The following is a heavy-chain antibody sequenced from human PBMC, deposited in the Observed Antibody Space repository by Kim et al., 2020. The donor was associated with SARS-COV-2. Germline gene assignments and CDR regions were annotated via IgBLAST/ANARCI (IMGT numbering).Heavy chain of an antibody. Sequence: PVNGRFTISRDDSKNTLYLQMNSLKTEDTAVYYCTTDPYYYGSGTPHVDYWGQGTLVTVSS. D-gene: IGHD3-10*01. CDR3: TTDPYYYGSGTPHVDY. J-gene: IGHJ4*02. V-gene: IGHV3-15*01.